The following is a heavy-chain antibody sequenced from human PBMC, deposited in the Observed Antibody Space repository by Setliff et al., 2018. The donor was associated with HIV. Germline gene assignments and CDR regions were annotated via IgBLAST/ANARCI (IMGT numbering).Heavy chain of an antibody. Sequence: GESLKIPCKGSGYTFTSYWIGWVRQMPGKGLEWMGIIYPGDSYTRYSPSFQGQVTISADKSIRTAYLQWSSLKASDTALYYCARCRSYYDSSGYYPPPFDAFDIWGQGTMVTVSS. CDR2: IYPGDSYT. D-gene: IGHD3-22*01. V-gene: IGHV5-51*01. CDR3: ARCRSYYDSSGYYPPPFDAFDI. CDR1: GYTFTSYW. J-gene: IGHJ3*02.